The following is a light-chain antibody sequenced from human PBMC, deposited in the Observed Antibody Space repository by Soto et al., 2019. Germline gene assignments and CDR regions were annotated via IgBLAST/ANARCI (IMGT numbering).Light chain of an antibody. CDR1: TSDVGGHNF. Sequence: QSVLTQPASVSGSPGESITISCSGTTSDVGGHNFVSWFQQHPGKAPKMMIYAVDQRPSGVSIRFSGSKSGNMASLTISGLQTEDEADYYCSSYTRSSIWVFGGGTQLTVL. J-gene: IGLJ3*02. CDR2: AVD. V-gene: IGLV2-14*01. CDR3: SSYTRSSIWV.